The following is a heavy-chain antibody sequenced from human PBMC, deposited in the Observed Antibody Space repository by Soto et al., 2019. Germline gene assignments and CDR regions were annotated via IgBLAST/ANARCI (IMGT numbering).Heavy chain of an antibody. J-gene: IGHJ4*02. CDR2: VSGSGGST. Sequence: GGSLRLSCAASGFTFSSYAMSWVRQAPGKGLEWVSAVSGSGGSTYYADSVKGRFTISRDNSKNTLYLQMNSPRAADTAVYYCAKSLGAYCSGGSCPDYWGQGTLVTVSS. CDR1: GFTFSSYA. V-gene: IGHV3-23*01. D-gene: IGHD2-15*01. CDR3: AKSLGAYCSGGSCPDY.